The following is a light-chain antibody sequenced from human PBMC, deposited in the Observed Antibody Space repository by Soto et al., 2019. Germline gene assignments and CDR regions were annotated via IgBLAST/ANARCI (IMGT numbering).Light chain of an antibody. V-gene: IGKV3-11*01. Sequence: EIVLTQSPATLSLSPGERATLSCRASQSVSSYLAWYQQKPGQAPRLLIYDASNRATGIPARFSGSGSGTIFFLTISSLEPEDFAVYYCQQRSIFGQGTRLEIK. CDR1: QSVSSY. CDR2: DAS. J-gene: IGKJ5*01. CDR3: QQRSI.